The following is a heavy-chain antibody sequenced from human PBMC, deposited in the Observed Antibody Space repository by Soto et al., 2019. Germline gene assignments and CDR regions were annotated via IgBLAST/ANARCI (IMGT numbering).Heavy chain of an antibody. D-gene: IGHD3-22*01. J-gene: IGHJ4*02. CDR2: MNPNIGNT. Sequence: GASVKVSCKASGYTFTSYDINWVRQATGQGLEWMGWMNPNIGNTGYAQKLQGRVTMTTDTSTSTAYMDLWSLRSDDTAIFYCARVYYYDSSGETAHFDYWGQGTLVTVSS. CDR1: GYTFTSYD. V-gene: IGHV1-8*01. CDR3: ARVYYYDSSGETAHFDY.